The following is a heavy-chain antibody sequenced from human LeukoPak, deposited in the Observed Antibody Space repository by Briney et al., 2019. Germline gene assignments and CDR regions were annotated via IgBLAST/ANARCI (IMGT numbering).Heavy chain of an antibody. J-gene: IGHJ4*02. Sequence: PSETLSLTCTVSGGSISSSSYYWGWIRQPPGKGLEWIGSIYHSGSTYYNPSLKSRVTISVDTSKNQFSLKPSSVTAADTAVYYCARQDSSGWYGSFDYWGQGTLVTVSS. D-gene: IGHD6-19*01. CDR1: GGSISSSSYY. CDR3: ARQDSSGWYGSFDY. V-gene: IGHV4-39*01. CDR2: IYHSGST.